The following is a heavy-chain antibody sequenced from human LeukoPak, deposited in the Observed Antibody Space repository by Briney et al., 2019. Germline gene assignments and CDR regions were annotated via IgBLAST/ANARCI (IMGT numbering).Heavy chain of an antibody. Sequence: ASVKVSCKASGYTFTGYYMHWVRQAPGQGLEWMGWINPNSGGTNYAQRFQGRVTMTRDTSISTAYMELNRLRSDDTAVYYCARGITTMVRGVTYYFDYWGQGTLVTVSS. V-gene: IGHV1-2*02. J-gene: IGHJ4*02. CDR1: GYTFTGYY. CDR3: ARGITTMVRGVTYYFDY. CDR2: INPNSGGT. D-gene: IGHD3-10*01.